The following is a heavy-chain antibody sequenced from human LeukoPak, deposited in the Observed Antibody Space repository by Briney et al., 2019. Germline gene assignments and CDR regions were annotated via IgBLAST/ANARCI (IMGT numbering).Heavy chain of an antibody. J-gene: IGHJ4*02. CDR2: IWYDGSRE. CDR1: GFTFSNHG. Sequence: GGSLRLSCAASGFTFSNHGMHWVRQAPGKGLGWVANIWYDGSREYYADTVKGRFTISRDISKNTLYLQMNSLRAEDTAVYYCARDLAAARLDFRGQGTLVTVSS. CDR3: ARDLAAARLDF. D-gene: IGHD6-6*01. V-gene: IGHV3-33*01.